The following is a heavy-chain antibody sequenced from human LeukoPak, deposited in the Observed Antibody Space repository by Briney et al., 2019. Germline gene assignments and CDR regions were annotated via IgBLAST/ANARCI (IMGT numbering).Heavy chain of an antibody. J-gene: IGHJ5*02. CDR1: GYTFTGYY. Sequence: ASVKVSCKASGYTFTGYYMHWVRQAPGQGLEWMGWINPNSGGTNYAQKFQGRVTMTRDTSISTAYMELSRLRSDDTAVYYCARGTCPNGVCYSGTDGWFDPWGQRTLVTVSS. CDR3: ARGTCPNGVCYSGTDGWFDP. D-gene: IGHD2-8*01. CDR2: INPNSGGT. V-gene: IGHV1-2*02.